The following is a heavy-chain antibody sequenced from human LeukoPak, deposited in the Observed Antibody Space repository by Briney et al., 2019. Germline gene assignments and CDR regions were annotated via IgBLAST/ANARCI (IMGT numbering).Heavy chain of an antibody. CDR1: GFTFSSYA. J-gene: IGHJ4*02. CDR3: AKAESSSWYGLIDY. Sequence: PGGSLRLSCAASGFTFSSYAMSWVRQAPGKGLEWVSAISGSGGSTYYADSVKGRFTISRDNSKNTLYLQMNSLRAEDTAVYYCAKAESSSWYGLIDYWAREPWSPSPQ. D-gene: IGHD6-13*01. V-gene: IGHV3-23*01. CDR2: ISGSGGST.